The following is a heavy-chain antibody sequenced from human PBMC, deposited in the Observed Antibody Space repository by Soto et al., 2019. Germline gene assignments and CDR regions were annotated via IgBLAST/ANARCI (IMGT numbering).Heavy chain of an antibody. V-gene: IGHV3-74*01. CDR3: ASDLSGRADV. CDR2: KNGDGGTT. CDR1: GFAFSSYW. Sequence: PGGSLRLSCAASGFAFSSYWMHWVRQAPGKGLVWVSRKNGDGGTTDYADSVKGRFTISRDNAKNTLYLQMNSLRVEDTAVYYCASDLSGRADVWGQGTTVTVSS. D-gene: IGHD3-10*01. J-gene: IGHJ6*02.